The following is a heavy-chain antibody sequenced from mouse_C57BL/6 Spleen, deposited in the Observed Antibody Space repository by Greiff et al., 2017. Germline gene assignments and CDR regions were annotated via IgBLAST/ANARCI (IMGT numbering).Heavy chain of an antibody. CDR2: IRNKANGYTT. J-gene: IGHJ2*01. V-gene: IGHV7-3*01. CDR3: ARGGLLPYYFDY. CDR1: GFTFTDYY. Sequence: EVKVVESGGGLVQPGGSLSLSCAASGFTFTDYYMSWVRQPPGKALEWLGFIRNKANGYTTEYSASVKGRFTISRDNSQSILYLQMNALRAEDSATYYCARGGLLPYYFDYWGQGTTLTVSS. D-gene: IGHD2-3*01.